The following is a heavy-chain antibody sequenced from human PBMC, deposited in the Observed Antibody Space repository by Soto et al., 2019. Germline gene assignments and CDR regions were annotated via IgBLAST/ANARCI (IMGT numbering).Heavy chain of an antibody. CDR3: AKDYYDSSGYYSPFDY. J-gene: IGHJ4*02. CDR2: ISGSGGST. D-gene: IGHD3-22*01. Sequence: GGSLRLSCAASGFTFSSYAMSWVRQAPGKGLEWVSAISGSGGSTYYADSVKGRFTISRDNSKNTLYLQMNSLRAEDTAVYCCAKDYYDSSGYYSPFDYWGQGTLVTVSS. CDR1: GFTFSSYA. V-gene: IGHV3-23*01.